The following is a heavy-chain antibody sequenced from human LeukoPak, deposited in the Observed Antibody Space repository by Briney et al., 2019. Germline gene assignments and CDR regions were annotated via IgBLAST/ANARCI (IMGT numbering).Heavy chain of an antibody. CDR2: INRDGSST. J-gene: IGHJ3*02. V-gene: IGHV3-74*01. CDR1: GFTLSSYW. Sequence: GGSLRLSCAASGFTLSSYWMHWVRQAPGKVLVWVSRINRDGSSTSYAASVKGRFTISRDNAKNSLFLQMNSLRAEDTAVYYCARDLWELLLSGTGDAFDIWGQGTMVTVSS. D-gene: IGHD1-26*01. CDR3: ARDLWELLLSGTGDAFDI.